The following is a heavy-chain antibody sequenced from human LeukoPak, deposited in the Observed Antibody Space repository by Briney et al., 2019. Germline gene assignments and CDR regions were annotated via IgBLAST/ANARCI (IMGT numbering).Heavy chain of an antibody. J-gene: IGHJ4*02. Sequence: ASVKVSCKASGGTFSSYAISWVRQAPGQGLEWMGGIIPIFGTANYAQKFQGRVTITADESTSTAYMELSSLRSEDTAVYYCARKAVAGYYLDYWGQGTLVTVSS. CDR3: ARKAVAGYYLDY. CDR2: IIPIFGTA. D-gene: IGHD6-19*01. CDR1: GGTFSSYA. V-gene: IGHV1-69*13.